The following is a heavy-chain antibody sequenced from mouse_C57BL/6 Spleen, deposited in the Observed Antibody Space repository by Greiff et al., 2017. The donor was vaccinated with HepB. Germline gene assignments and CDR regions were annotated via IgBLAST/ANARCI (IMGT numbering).Heavy chain of an antibody. CDR3: AREGLTAWFAY. Sequence: VKLMESGPELVKPGASVKLSCKASGYTFTSYDINWVKQRPGQGLEWIGWIYPRDGSTKYNEKFKGKATLTVDTSSSTAYMELHSLTSEDSAVYFCAREGLTAWFAYWGQGTLVTVSA. D-gene: IGHD4-1*01. CDR1: GYTFTSYD. J-gene: IGHJ3*01. CDR2: IYPRDGST. V-gene: IGHV1-85*01.